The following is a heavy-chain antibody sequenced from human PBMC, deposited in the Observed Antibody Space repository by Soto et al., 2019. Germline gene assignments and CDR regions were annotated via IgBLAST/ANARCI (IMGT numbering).Heavy chain of an antibody. Sequence: EVQLVESGGGLVKPGGPFRLSFEASGFTLRTAWMGWVAQPPGRGLEWVGRIKSKTDGGTTDYAAPVKGRFTISRDDSKNTLYLQMNSLKTEDTAVYYCTTDLTIFAGSTNYWGQGTLVTVSS. CDR1: GFTLRTAW. CDR3: TTDLTIFAGSTNY. CDR2: IKSKTDGGTT. J-gene: IGHJ4*02. V-gene: IGHV3-15*01. D-gene: IGHD3-3*01.